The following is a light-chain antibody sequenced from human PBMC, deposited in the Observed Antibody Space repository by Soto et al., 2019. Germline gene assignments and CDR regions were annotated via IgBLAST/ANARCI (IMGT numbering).Light chain of an antibody. Sequence: QSVLTQPPSVSAASGQKVTISCSGGSSNIGNYYVSWYQQLPGVAPKLLIFASDKRPSGIPDRFSGSQSGASGTLDITGLQTGDEADYYCGSWDGSLNTYVFGTGTKLTVL. CDR3: GSWDGSLNTYV. V-gene: IGLV1-51*01. CDR1: SSNIGNYY. J-gene: IGLJ1*01. CDR2: ASD.